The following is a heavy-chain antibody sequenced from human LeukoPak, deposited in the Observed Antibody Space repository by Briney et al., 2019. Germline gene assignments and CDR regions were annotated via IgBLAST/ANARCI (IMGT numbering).Heavy chain of an antibody. D-gene: IGHD6-13*01. V-gene: IGHV4-39*07. Sequence: SETLSLTCTVSGGSISRSSYYWGWIRQPPGKGLEWIGSIYYSGSTYYNPSLKSRVTISVDTSKNQFSLKLSSVTAADTAVYYCARRIAAAGTGAFDIWGQGTMVTVSS. CDR1: GGSISRSSYY. CDR2: IYYSGST. CDR3: ARRIAAAGTGAFDI. J-gene: IGHJ3*02.